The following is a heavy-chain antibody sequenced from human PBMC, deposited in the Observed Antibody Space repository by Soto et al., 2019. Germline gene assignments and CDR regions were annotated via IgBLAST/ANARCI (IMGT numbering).Heavy chain of an antibody. Sequence: ASVKVSCKASGYTFTSYAMHWVRQAPGQRLEWMGWINAGNGNTKYSQKFQGRVTITRDTSASTAYMELSSLRSEDTAVYYCARGYRDITIFGVVITGAFDIRAQDTMVPVS. J-gene: IGHJ3*02. CDR3: ARGYRDITIFGVVITGAFDI. CDR1: GYTFTSYA. CDR2: INAGNGNT. V-gene: IGHV1-3*01. D-gene: IGHD3-3*01.